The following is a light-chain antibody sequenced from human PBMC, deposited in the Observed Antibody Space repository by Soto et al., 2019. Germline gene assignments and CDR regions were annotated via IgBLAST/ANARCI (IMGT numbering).Light chain of an antibody. J-gene: IGLJ2*01. Sequence: QSALTQPAYVSGSPGQSITISCTGTSSDVGGYNYVSWYQQHLGKAPKLMIYEVSNRTSGVSNRFSGSKSGNTASLTISGLKAEDEADYYCRSYTSSSTPVVFGGGTKVTVL. V-gene: IGLV2-14*01. CDR3: RSYTSSSTPVV. CDR2: EVS. CDR1: SSDVGGYNY.